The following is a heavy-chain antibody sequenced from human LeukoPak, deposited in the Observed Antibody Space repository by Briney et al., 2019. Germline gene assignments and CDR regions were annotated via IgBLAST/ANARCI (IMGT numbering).Heavy chain of an antibody. CDR3: ARGLLIVVVPAATGMDV. CDR2: INHSGST. J-gene: IGHJ6*02. D-gene: IGHD2-2*01. CDR1: GGSFSGYY. V-gene: IGHV4-34*01. Sequence: PSETLSLTCAVYGGSFSGYYWSWIRQPPGKGLEWIGEINHSGSTNYNPSLKSRVTISVDTSKNQFSLKLSSVTAADTAVYYCARGLLIVVVPAATGMDVWGQGTTVTVSS.